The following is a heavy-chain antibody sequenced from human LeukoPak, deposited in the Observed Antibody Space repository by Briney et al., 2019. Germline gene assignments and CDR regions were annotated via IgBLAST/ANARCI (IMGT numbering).Heavy chain of an antibody. CDR3: AREPLTPYSSPDY. D-gene: IGHD6-13*01. CDR2: INPNSGGT. Sequence: ASVKVSCKASGYTFTGYYMHWVRQAPGQGLEWMGWINPNSGGTNYAQKFQGRVTMTRDTSISTAYMELSRLGSDDTAVYYCAREPLTPYSSPDYWGQGTLVTVSS. CDR1: GYTFTGYY. V-gene: IGHV1-2*02. J-gene: IGHJ4*02.